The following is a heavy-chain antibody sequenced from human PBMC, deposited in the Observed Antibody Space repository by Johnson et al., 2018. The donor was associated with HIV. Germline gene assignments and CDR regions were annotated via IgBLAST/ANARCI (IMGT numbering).Heavy chain of an antibody. CDR1: GFIFENYG. Sequence: MQLVESGGSVVRPGGSLRLSCLGTGFIFENYGMSWVRQAPGKGLQWVSGINWNGDTTTYADSVEGRFTISRDNSRNTLYLQMNSLRTEDTAVYYCAKVRCGGDCLDAFDIWGQGTMVTVSS. CDR2: INWNGDTT. V-gene: IGHV3-20*04. J-gene: IGHJ3*02. D-gene: IGHD2-21*02. CDR3: AKVRCGGDCLDAFDI.